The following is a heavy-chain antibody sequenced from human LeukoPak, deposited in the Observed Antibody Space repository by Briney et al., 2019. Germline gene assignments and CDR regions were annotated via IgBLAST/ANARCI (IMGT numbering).Heavy chain of an antibody. V-gene: IGHV3-11*01. CDR2: ISSSGSTI. CDR1: GFTFSDYY. Sequence: GGSLRLSCAASGFTFSDYYMSWTRQAPGKGLEWVSYISSSGSTIYYADSVKGRFTISRDNAKNSLYLQMNSLRAEDTAVYYCARELGNSGYDFHYYYYMDVWGKGTTVTVSS. D-gene: IGHD5-12*01. CDR3: ARELGNSGYDFHYYYYMDV. J-gene: IGHJ6*03.